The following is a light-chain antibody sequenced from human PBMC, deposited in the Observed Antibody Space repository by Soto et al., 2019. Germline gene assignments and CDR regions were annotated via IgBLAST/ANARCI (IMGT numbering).Light chain of an antibody. V-gene: IGKV1-5*01. CDR1: QSISTW. Sequence: DIRMSQSPSTLSATKKDRVTITCRASQSISTWLVWYQQKPGKAPKVLIYDASSLQSGVPSRFSGHGSGTDFTLTISSLQPDDSAIYYCQQYKTYTTLCQGTK. CDR2: DAS. CDR3: QQYKTYTT. J-gene: IGKJ2*01.